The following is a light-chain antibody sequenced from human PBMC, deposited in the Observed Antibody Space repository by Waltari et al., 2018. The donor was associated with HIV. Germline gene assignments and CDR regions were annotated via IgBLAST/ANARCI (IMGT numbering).Light chain of an antibody. Sequence: QSALTQPASVSGSPGQSITIPCTGTSNDVGASAYVSWYQQSPGKVPKLLIYDVYNRPSRISNRFSGSKSGNTAFLTISGLRAEDEADYYCASFTSGRLNVFGSGTKVTVL. J-gene: IGLJ1*01. CDR3: ASFTSGRLNV. CDR2: DVY. V-gene: IGLV2-14*01. CDR1: SNDVGASAY.